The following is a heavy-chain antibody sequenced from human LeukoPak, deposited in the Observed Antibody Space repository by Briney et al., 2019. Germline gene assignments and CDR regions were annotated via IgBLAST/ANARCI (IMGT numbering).Heavy chain of an antibody. V-gene: IGHV4-34*01. J-gene: IGHJ4*02. CDR2: INPSGST. D-gene: IGHD2/OR15-2a*01. Sequence: SATLSLTCAVSGGPFSGYYWSWIRQPPGKGLEWIGEINPSGSTNYNPSLNSRVTLQVDTYKIQVSLQLTSVTAAHSAVYYCARGYCNNNKCYTSDYWGQGALVTVSP. CDR3: ARGYCNNNKCYTSDY. CDR1: GGPFSGYY.